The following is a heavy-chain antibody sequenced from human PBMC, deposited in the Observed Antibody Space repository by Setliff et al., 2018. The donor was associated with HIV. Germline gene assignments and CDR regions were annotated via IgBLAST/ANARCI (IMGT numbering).Heavy chain of an antibody. J-gene: IGHJ4*02. CDR1: GGSFSGYY. V-gene: IGHV4-34*01. CDR3: ARDSRQEGYDSYYLDY. D-gene: IGHD5-12*01. CDR2: INHSGST. Sequence: PSETLSLTCAVYGGSFSGYYWSWIRQPPGKGLEWIGEINHSGSTNYNPSLKSRVTISVDTSKNQFSLKLSSVTAADTAVYYCARDSRQEGYDSYYLDYWGQGTLVTVSS.